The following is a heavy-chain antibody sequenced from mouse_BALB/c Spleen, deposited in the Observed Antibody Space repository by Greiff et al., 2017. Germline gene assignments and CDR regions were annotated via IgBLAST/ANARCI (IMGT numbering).Heavy chain of an antibody. CDR1: GFTFTDYY. D-gene: IGHD1-1*01. V-gene: IGHV7-3*02. CDR2: IRNKANGYTT. Sequence: EVKLVESGGGLVQPGGSLRLSCATSGFTFTDYYMSWVRQPPGKALEWLGFIRNKANGYTTEYSASVKGRFTISRDNSQSILYLLMNTLRAEDSATYYCARDMDTGSSLYAMDYWGQGTSGTVAS. CDR3: ARDMDTGSSLYAMDY. J-gene: IGHJ4*01.